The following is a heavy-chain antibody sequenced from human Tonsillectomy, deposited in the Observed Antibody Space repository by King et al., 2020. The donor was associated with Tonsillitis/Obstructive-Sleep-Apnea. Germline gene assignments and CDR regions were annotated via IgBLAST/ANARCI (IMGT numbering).Heavy chain of an antibody. V-gene: IGHV3-23*04. J-gene: IGHJ4*02. D-gene: IGHD6-13*01. CDR2: ISGSGGST. Sequence: VQLVESGGGLVQPGGSLRLSCAASGFTFSSYAMSWVRQAPGKGLEWVSTISGSGGSTYYADSVKGRFTISRDNSKNTLYLQMNSLRAKDTAVYYCATIIASSDPFDYWGQGTLVTVSS. CDR3: ATIIASSDPFDY. CDR1: GFTFSSYA.